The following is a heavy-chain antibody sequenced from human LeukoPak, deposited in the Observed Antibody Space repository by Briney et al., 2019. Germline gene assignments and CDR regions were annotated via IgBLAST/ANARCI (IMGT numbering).Heavy chain of an antibody. CDR2: INSDGSVT. J-gene: IGHJ4*02. V-gene: IGHV3-74*01. D-gene: IGHD3-10*01. CDR3: ARAGFGFDY. Sequence: GGSLRLSCAASGFTFTSYWIHWVRHTPGKGLVWVSRINSDGSVTGYADSVRGRFTISRDNAKNTLYLQMSSLRAEDTAVYYCARAGFGFDYWGQGTLVTV. CDR1: GFTFTSYW.